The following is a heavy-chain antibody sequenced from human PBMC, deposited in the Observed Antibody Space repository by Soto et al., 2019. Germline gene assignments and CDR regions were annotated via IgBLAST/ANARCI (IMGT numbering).Heavy chain of an antibody. Sequence: QVQLVESGGGVVQPGRSLTVSCAASGFTFGNFAMHWVRQAPGKGLEWLAVMAYDGSNKHYADSVKGRFTISRDNSKSRLFLHMSNLRADDTAVYYCAKSAEGSTRSYFDYWGHGTLVTVSS. V-gene: IGHV3-30-3*02. D-gene: IGHD1-26*01. CDR1: GFTFGNFA. J-gene: IGHJ4*01. CDR2: MAYDGSNK. CDR3: AKSAEGSTRSYFDY.